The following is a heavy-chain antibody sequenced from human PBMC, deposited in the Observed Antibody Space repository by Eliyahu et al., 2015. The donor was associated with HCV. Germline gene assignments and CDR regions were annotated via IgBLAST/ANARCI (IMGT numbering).Heavy chain of an antibody. Sequence: QVQLVESGGGVVQPGGSLRLSCAASGFTFSSYGXHWVRQAPGKGLGWVAFIRYDGSNKYYADSVKGRFTISRDNSKNTLYLQINSLRGEDTAVYHCAKETILGYCSGGSCYPDYWGQGTLVTVSS. J-gene: IGHJ4*02. V-gene: IGHV3-30*02. CDR2: IRYDGSNK. D-gene: IGHD2-15*01. CDR1: GFTFSSYG. CDR3: AKETILGYCSGGSCYPDY.